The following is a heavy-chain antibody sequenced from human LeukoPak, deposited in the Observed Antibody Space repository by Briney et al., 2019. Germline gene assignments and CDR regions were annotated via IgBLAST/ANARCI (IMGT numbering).Heavy chain of an antibody. CDR1: GFTFSSYG. CDR3: ARRPGYSFGWFGDS. J-gene: IGHJ5*02. D-gene: IGHD6-19*01. V-gene: IGHV3-30*03. CDR2: ISYDGSNK. Sequence: GGSLRLSCAASGFTFSSYGMHWVRQAPGKGLEWVAVISYDGSNKYYADSVKGRFAISRDNSKNTLYLQMNSLRAGDTAVYYCARRPGYSFGWFGDSWGQGALVTVSS.